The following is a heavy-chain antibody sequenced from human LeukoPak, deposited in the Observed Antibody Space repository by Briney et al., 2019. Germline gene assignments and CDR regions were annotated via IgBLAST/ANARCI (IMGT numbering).Heavy chain of an antibody. J-gene: IGHJ4*02. V-gene: IGHV1-69*01. CDR2: IIPIFGTA. D-gene: IGHD3-10*01. CDR3: ARLLMVRGYYFDY. Sequence: SVKVSCKASGGTFSSYAISWVRQAPGQGLEWMGGIIPIFGTANYAQKFQGRVTITADESTSTAYMELSSLRSEDTAVYYCARLLMVRGYYFDYWGQGTLVTVSS. CDR1: GGTFSSYA.